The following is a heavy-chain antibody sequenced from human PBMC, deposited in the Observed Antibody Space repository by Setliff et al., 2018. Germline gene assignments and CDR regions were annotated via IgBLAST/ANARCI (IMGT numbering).Heavy chain of an antibody. D-gene: IGHD3-10*01. J-gene: IGHJ1*01. CDR2: VYYSGYT. Sequence: SETPSLTCTVSNGSVSTTSHYWGWVRQPPGKGLEWIGSVYYSGYTYYSPSLESRVAISVDTSKNQFSLKVNSVTAADTAVYYCARVDFTMLQGVLGHWGQGTLVTVSS. CDR3: ARVDFTMLQGVLGH. CDR1: NGSVSTTSHY. V-gene: IGHV4-39*07.